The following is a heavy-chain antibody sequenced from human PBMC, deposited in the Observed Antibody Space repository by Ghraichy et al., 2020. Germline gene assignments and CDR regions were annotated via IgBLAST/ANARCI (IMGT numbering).Heavy chain of an antibody. D-gene: IGHD2-21*01. CDR3: ARDIASVAFDF. CDR2: ISGSTTIM. J-gene: IGHJ3*01. CDR1: GFTFSLHS. V-gene: IGHV3-48*01. Sequence: GGSLRLSCEASGFTFSLHSINWVRQAPGKGLEWLSFISGSTTIMHFADSVKGRFTISSDNAKNSVFLQMNSLRVEDTAIYYCARDIASVAFDFWGQGTMVTVSS.